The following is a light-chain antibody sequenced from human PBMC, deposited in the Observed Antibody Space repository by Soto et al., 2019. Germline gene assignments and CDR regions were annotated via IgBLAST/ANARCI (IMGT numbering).Light chain of an antibody. CDR1: QSVSSN. V-gene: IGKV3-15*01. J-gene: IGKJ1*01. CDR3: QQYNNWPPRT. CDR2: GAS. Sequence: EIVMTQSPATLSVSPGERATLSCRASQSVSSNLAWYQQKPGQAPMLLIYGASTRATGIPARFGGSGSGTEFTLTISSLQSEDFAVYYCQQYNNWPPRTFGQGTKVEIK.